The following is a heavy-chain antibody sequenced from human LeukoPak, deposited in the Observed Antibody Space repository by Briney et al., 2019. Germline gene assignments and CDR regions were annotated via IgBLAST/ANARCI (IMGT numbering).Heavy chain of an antibody. V-gene: IGHV4-61*01. J-gene: IGHJ3*02. D-gene: IGHD6-13*01. CDR3: ARVVAAAGNRRAFDI. CDR2: IYYSGST. Sequence: SETLSLTCTVSGYSISSGYYWSWIRQPPGKGLEWIGYIYYSGSTNYNPSLKSRVTISVDTSKNQFSLKLSSVTAADTAVYYCARVVAAAGNRRAFDIWGQGTMVTVSS. CDR1: GYSISSGYY.